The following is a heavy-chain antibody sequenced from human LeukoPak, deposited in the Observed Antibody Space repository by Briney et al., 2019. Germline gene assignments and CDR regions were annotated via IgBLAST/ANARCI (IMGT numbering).Heavy chain of an antibody. V-gene: IGHV3-23*01. J-gene: IGHJ3*02. CDR1: VLTFRNYA. D-gene: IGHD3-9*01. Sequence: GWCVSLSRVASVLTFRNYAMRWVGQAPGKGREGVSAISGSGGSTYYPDSVKGRFTISRDNSKNTLYLQMNSLRAEDTAVYYCAKVDKGDWDFVWSAFDRWGQGAMATVSS. CDR3: AKVDKGDWDFVWSAFDR. CDR2: ISGSGGST.